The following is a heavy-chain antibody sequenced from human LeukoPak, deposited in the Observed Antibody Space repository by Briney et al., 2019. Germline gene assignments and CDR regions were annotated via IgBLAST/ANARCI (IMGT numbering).Heavy chain of an antibody. V-gene: IGHV1-18*01. CDR2: ISAYNGNT. CDR3: ARGTDIGYYDSSGSRWYYYYYYYMDV. CDR1: GYTFTSYG. Sequence: ASVKVSCKASGYTFTSYGISWVRQAPGQGLEWMGWISAYNGNTNYAQKLQGRVTMTTDTSTSTAYMELRSLRSDDTAVYYCARGTDIGYYDSSGSRWYYYYYYYMDVRGKGTTVTISS. J-gene: IGHJ6*03. D-gene: IGHD3-22*01.